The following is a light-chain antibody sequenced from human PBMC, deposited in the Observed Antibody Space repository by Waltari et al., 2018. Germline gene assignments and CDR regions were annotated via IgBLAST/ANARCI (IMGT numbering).Light chain of an antibody. CDR2: GAS. CDR3: KQYNNWPFLT. CDR1: QSVRNN. V-gene: IGKV3-15*01. Sequence: EVVMTQSPVTLSVSPGERATLSCRASQSVRNNLAWYQQKPGQAPRLLIHGASTRATGIPARFSGSGSRTDFTLTISSLQSEDFAVYYCKQYNNWPFLTFGGGTKVEI. J-gene: IGKJ4*01.